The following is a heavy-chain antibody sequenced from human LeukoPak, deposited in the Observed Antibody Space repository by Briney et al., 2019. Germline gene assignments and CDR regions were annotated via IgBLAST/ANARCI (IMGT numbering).Heavy chain of an antibody. CDR1: GFRFSSDW. Sequence: PGGSLRLSCAASGFRFSSDWMNWVRQAPGKGLEWVANINQDGSKKYYVDSVKGRFTISRDNAKNSLYLQMNSLRAEDTAVYYCARDPDILTGVAFDFWGQGTMVTVSS. CDR2: INQDGSKK. CDR3: ARDPDILTGVAFDF. V-gene: IGHV3-7*05. D-gene: IGHD3-9*01. J-gene: IGHJ3*01.